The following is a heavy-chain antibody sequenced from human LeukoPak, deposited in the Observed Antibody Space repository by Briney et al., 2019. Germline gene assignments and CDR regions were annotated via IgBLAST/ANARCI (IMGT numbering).Heavy chain of an antibody. CDR2: ISYSGAET. D-gene: IGHD6-19*01. CDR1: EFTFSSYA. V-gene: IGHV3-23*01. Sequence: GGSLRLSCAASEFTFSSYAMSWVRQTPGKGLEWVSAISYSGAETHYADSVKGRFTISRDNSKNTLYLQMNSLRAEDTAVYYCAKSSSGWGSFDYWGQGSLVTVST. J-gene: IGHJ4*02. CDR3: AKSSSGWGSFDY.